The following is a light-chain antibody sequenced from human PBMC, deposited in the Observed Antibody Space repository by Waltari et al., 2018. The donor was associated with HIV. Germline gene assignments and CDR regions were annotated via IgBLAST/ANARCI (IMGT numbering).Light chain of an antibody. V-gene: IGLV1-40*01. CDR1: SSNIGARFD. CDR2: GDN. J-gene: IGLJ3*02. CDR3: QSYDSSLSGSV. Sequence: QSVLTQPPSVSGAPGQRVTISCTGSSSNIGARFDVHWYQHLPGTAPKLRIHGDNNRPSGVPDRFSGSKSGTSASLAITGLQAEDEADYYCQSYDSSLSGSVFGGGTKLTVL.